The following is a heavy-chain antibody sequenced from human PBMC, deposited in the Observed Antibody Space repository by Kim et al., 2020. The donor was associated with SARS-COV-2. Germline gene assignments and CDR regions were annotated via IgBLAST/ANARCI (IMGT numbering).Heavy chain of an antibody. CDR2: IYYSGST. J-gene: IGHJ4*02. CDR1: GGSVSSGSYY. V-gene: IGHV4-61*01. D-gene: IGHD3-10*01. CDR3: AMSLYYYYGSGSLDY. Sequence: SETLSLTCTVSGGSVSSGSYYWSWIRQPPGKGLEWIGYIYYSGSTNYNPSLKSRVTISVDTSKNQFSLKLSSVTAADTAVYYCAMSLYYYYGSGSLDYWGQGTLVTVSS.